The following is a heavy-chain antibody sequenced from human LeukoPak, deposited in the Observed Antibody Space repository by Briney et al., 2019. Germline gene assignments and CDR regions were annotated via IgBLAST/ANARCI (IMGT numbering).Heavy chain of an antibody. CDR3: ARDRATVTTSVYYGMDV. D-gene: IGHD4-17*01. Sequence: SQTLSLTCAISGDSVSSNSAAWNWIRQSPSRGLEWLGRTYYRSKWYNDYAVSVKSRITINPDTSKNQFSLQLNSVTPEDTAVYYCARDRATVTTSVYYGMDVWGQGPTVTVSS. CDR1: GDSVSSNSAA. CDR2: TYYRSKWYN. V-gene: IGHV6-1*01. J-gene: IGHJ6*02.